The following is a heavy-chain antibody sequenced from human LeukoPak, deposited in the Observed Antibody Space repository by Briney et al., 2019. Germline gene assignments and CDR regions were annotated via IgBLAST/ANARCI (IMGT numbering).Heavy chain of an antibody. Sequence: PGGSLRLSCVVSGLTFSNYWMIWVRQAPGKGLESVAIVNEDGSAKYYLDPVKGRFTISRDNARNSLYLEMNSLRAEDTAVYYCARDYWRSIDHWGQGTLVTVSS. CDR2: VNEDGSAK. CDR1: GLTFSNYW. D-gene: IGHD1-1*01. V-gene: IGHV3-7*01. J-gene: IGHJ4*02. CDR3: ARDYWRSIDH.